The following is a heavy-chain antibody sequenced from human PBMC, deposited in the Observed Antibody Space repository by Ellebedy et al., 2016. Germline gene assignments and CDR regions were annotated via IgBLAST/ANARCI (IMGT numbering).Heavy chain of an antibody. CDR3: ARSIKGNDGRGLDY. Sequence: SGPTLVXPTPPLTVTCTFSGFSLSTGGMCVSWIRQPPGKALEWLALIDWDDNKYYSTSLKTRLTISKDTSKNQVVLTMTNMDPVDTATYYCARSIKGNDGRGLDYWGQGTLVTVSS. CDR2: IDWDDNK. D-gene: IGHD2-21*01. J-gene: IGHJ4*02. V-gene: IGHV2-70*01. CDR1: GFSLSTGGMC.